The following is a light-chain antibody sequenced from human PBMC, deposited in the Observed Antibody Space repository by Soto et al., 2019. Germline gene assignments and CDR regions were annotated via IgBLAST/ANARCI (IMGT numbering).Light chain of an antibody. CDR1: QSIATY. V-gene: IGKV1-5*01. Sequence: DIQMTQSPSTLSASVGDRFTITCLASQSIATYLTWYQQKPGKAPKLLIYDASSLKSGVPSRFSGSGSGTEFTLTISSLQPDDFATYYCQHYNSYPITFGQGTRLEIK. CDR2: DAS. CDR3: QHYNSYPIT. J-gene: IGKJ5*01.